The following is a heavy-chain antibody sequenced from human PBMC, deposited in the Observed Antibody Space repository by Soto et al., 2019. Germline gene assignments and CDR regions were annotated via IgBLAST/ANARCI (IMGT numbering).Heavy chain of an antibody. J-gene: IGHJ5*02. CDR2: INHSGST. Sequence: SETLSLTCAVYGGCFRGYYWSWIRQPPGKGLEWIGEINHSGSTNYNPSLKSRVTISVDTSKNQFSLKLSSVTAADTAVYYCARGRLLWFGEFLAHNWFDPWGQGTLVTVSS. CDR3: ARGRLLWFGEFLAHNWFDP. CDR1: GGCFRGYY. V-gene: IGHV4-34*01. D-gene: IGHD3-10*01.